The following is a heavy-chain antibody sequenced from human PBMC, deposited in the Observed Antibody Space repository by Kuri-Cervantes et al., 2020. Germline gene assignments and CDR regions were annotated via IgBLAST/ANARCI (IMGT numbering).Heavy chain of an antibody. CDR1: GGSISSYY. V-gene: IGHV4-4*07. D-gene: IGHD3-9*01. CDR3: AKEIRYFDWLLSGHYGMDV. Sequence: SETLSLTCTVSGGSISSYYWSWIRQPAGKGLEWIGRIYTSGSTNYNPSLKSRVTMSVDTSKNQFSLKLSSVTAADTAVYYCAKEIRYFDWLLSGHYGMDVWGQGTTVTVSS. J-gene: IGHJ6*02. CDR2: IYTSGST.